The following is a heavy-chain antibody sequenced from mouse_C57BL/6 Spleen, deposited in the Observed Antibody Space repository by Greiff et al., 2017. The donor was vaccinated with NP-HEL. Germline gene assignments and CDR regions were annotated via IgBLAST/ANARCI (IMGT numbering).Heavy chain of an antibody. CDR1: GYAFSSSW. D-gene: IGHD2-2*01. J-gene: IGHJ2*01. CDR2: IYPGGGDT. V-gene: IGHV1-82*01. Sequence: QVQLQQSGPELVKPGASVKISCKASGYAFSSSWMNWVKQRPGKGLEWIGRIYPGGGDTNYNGKFKGKATLTADQSSSTAYMQLSSLTSADSAVYVCARVRYGYVLDYWGQGTTLTVSS. CDR3: ARVRYGYVLDY.